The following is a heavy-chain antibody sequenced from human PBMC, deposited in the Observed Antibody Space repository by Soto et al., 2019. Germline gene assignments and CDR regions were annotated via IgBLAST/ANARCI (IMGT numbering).Heavy chain of an antibody. Sequence: EVQLVESGGGLVQPGESLRLSCAASGFSFTSHWMSWVRQAPAKGLEWVATIKRDGSASYYLGSVKGRFTISRDNANDSLFLEMTSLRAEDTAVYYCARDQGREILASAFDFWGQGTKVTVSS. V-gene: IGHV3-7*01. D-gene: IGHD5-12*01. CDR1: GFSFTSHW. CDR2: IKRDGSAS. J-gene: IGHJ3*01. CDR3: ARDQGREILASAFDF.